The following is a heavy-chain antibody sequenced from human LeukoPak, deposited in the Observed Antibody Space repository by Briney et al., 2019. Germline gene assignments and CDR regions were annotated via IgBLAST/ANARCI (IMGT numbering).Heavy chain of an antibody. CDR2: IRYDGSNN. V-gene: IGHV3-30*02. CDR1: GFTFSSYA. CDR3: AVDCSGGSCYSSVYYYYGMDV. D-gene: IGHD2-15*01. J-gene: IGHJ6*02. Sequence: RSGGSLRLSCAASGFTFSSYAMHWVRQAPGKGLEWVAFIRYDGSNNYYADSVKGRFTISRDNSKNTLYLQMNSLRAEDTAVYYCAVDCSGGSCYSSVYYYYGMDVWGQGTTVTVSS.